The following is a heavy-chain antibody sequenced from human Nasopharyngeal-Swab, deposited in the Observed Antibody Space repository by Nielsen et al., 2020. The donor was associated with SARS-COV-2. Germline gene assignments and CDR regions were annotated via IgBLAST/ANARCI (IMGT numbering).Heavy chain of an antibody. CDR2: TRRKDFGGTT. J-gene: IGHJ4*02. V-gene: IGHV3-49*02. CDR3: TRESCSDGNCYWGDYFDL. D-gene: IGHD2-15*01. Sequence: WIRRPPGKGLEWLGFTRRKDFGGTTEYAASVKGRFIISRDDSKSIAYLQINSLKTEDTAVYYCTRESCSDGNCYWGDYFDLWGQGTLVTVSS.